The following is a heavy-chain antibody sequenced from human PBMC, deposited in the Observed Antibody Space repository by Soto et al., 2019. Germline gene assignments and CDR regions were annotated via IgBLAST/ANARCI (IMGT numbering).Heavy chain of an antibody. J-gene: IGHJ5*02. CDR1: GGSTSGYY. V-gene: IGHV4-59*01. CDR3: ARGYYYDSSGIGFDP. Sequence: KPSETLSLTCTVSGGSTSGYYWSWIRQPPGKGLEWIGYIYSSGSPHHNPSLRSRVIIPEDRSKNQIYLKLNSVTAADTAVYYCARGYYYDSSGIGFDPWGPGTLVTVSS. CDR2: IYSSGSP. D-gene: IGHD3-22*01.